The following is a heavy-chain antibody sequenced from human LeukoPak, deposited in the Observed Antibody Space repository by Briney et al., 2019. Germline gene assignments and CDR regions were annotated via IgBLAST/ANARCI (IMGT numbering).Heavy chain of an antibody. CDR1: GFTFSTYN. CDR2: ITSSSTNI. D-gene: IGHD1-26*01. Sequence: GGSLRLSCAASGFTFSTYNMNWVRQAPGKGLEWVSHITSSSTNIYYADSVKGRFTISRDNAKSALFLQMNSLRDEDTAVYYCATSGNYYLKYWGQGTLVTVSS. V-gene: IGHV3-48*02. CDR3: ATSGNYYLKY. J-gene: IGHJ4*02.